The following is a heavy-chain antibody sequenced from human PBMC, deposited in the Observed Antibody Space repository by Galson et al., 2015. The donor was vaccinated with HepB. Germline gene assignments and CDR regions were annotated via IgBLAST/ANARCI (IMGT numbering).Heavy chain of an antibody. CDR1: GGSFSGYY. J-gene: IGHJ4*02. V-gene: IGHV4-34*01. Sequence: SETLSLTCAVYGGSFSGYYWSWIRQPPGKGLEWIGEINHSGSTNYNPSLKSRVTISVDTSKNHFSLKLSSVTAADTAVYYCAKGGGGYCSGGSCRPLRYWGQGTLVTVSS. CDR2: INHSGST. D-gene: IGHD2-15*01. CDR3: AKGGGGYCSGGSCRPLRY.